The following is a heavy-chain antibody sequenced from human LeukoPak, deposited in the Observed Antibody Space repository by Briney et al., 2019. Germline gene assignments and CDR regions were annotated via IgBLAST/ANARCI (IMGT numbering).Heavy chain of an antibody. Sequence: SETLSLTCTVSGDSISSSSYYWGWIRQPPGKGLEWIGTIYYSGSTYYNPSLKSRVTISVDTSKNQFSLKLTSVTAADTAVYYCARQVGYRYGRIDYWGQGTLVTVSS. CDR1: GDSISSSSYY. V-gene: IGHV4-39*01. D-gene: IGHD5-18*01. CDR2: IYYSGST. CDR3: ARQVGYRYGRIDY. J-gene: IGHJ4*02.